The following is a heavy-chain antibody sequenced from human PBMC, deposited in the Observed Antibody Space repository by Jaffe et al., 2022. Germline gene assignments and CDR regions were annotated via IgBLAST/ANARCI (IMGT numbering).Heavy chain of an antibody. V-gene: IGHV4-30-2*01. J-gene: IGHJ2*01. CDR3: ARDLYGDYGRSTTTGYFDL. Sequence: QLQLQESGSGLVKPSQTLSLTCAVSGGSISSGGYSWSWIRQPPGKGLEWIGYIYHSGSTYYNPSLKSRVTISVDRSKNQFSLKLSSVTAADTAVYYCARDLYGDYGRSTTTGYFDLWGRGTLVTVSS. D-gene: IGHD4-17*01. CDR2: IYHSGST. CDR1: GGSISSGGYS.